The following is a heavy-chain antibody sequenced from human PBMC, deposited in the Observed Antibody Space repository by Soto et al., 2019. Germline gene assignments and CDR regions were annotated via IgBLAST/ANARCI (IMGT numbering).Heavy chain of an antibody. Sequence: ETLSLTCTVSGGSISSYYWSGIRQPPGKGLEWIGYIYYSGSTNYNPSLKSRVTISVDTSKSQFSLKLSSVTAADTAVYYCAREGGYWGQGTLVTVSS. CDR3: AREGGY. D-gene: IGHD3-16*01. CDR1: GGSISSYY. J-gene: IGHJ4*02. CDR2: IYYSGST. V-gene: IGHV4-59*01.